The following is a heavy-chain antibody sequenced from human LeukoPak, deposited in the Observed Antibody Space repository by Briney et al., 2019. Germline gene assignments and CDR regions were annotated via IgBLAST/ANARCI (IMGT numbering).Heavy chain of an antibody. CDR3: ARDRAHYCVLDY. CDR1: GFTFSTYA. J-gene: IGHJ4*02. CDR2: ISTNGDST. Sequence: PGGSLRLSCSASGFTFSTYAMHWVRQAPGKGLEFVSSISTNGDSTHCADSVKGRFTISRDNSKNTLYLQMSSLRTEDTAVYYCARDRAHYCVLDYWGQGTLVTVSS. V-gene: IGHV3-64D*09. D-gene: IGHD3-10*02.